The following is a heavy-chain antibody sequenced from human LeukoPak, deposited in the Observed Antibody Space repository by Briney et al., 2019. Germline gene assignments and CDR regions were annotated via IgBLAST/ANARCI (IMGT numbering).Heavy chain of an antibody. Sequence: SETLSLTCAVSGGSISSSNWWSWVRQPPGKGLEWIGEIYHSGSTNYNPSLKSRVTISVDTSKNQFSLKLSSVTAADTAVYYCARVRTAMVFDYWGQGTLVTVSS. D-gene: IGHD5-18*01. CDR2: IYHSGST. V-gene: IGHV4-4*02. J-gene: IGHJ4*02. CDR1: GGSISSSNW. CDR3: ARVRTAMVFDY.